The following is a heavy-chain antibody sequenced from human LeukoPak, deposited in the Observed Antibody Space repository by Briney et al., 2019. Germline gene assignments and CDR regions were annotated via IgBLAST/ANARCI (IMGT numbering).Heavy chain of an antibody. Sequence: SVTVSCKASVGTFSSYAISWVRQAPGQGLEWMGGIIPIFGTANYAQKFQGRVTITADDPTSTVYMDLSSLRSEDTAVYYCVRMSGYCSGGSCYGNNWFDPWGQGTLVTVS. V-gene: IGHV1-69*13. J-gene: IGHJ5*02. CDR2: IIPIFGTA. D-gene: IGHD2-15*01. CDR3: VRMSGYCSGGSCYGNNWFDP. CDR1: VGTFSSYA.